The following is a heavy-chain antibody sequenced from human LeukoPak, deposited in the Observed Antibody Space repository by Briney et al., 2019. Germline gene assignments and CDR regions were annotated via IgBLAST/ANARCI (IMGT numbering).Heavy chain of an antibody. V-gene: IGHV4-38-2*02. D-gene: IGHD5-12*01. CDR2: IYHSGST. CDR1: GYSISSGYY. J-gene: IGHJ6*02. Sequence: SETLSLTCTVSGYSISSGYYWGWIRQPPGKGLEWIGSIYHSGSTYYNPSLKSRVTVSVDTSKNQFSLKLGSVTAADTAVYYCARATSSGYGVDYYYYGMDVWGQGTTVTVS. CDR3: ARATSSGYGVDYYYYGMDV.